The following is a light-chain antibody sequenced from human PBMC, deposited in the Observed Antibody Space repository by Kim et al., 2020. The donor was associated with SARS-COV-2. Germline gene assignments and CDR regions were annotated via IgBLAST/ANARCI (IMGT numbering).Light chain of an antibody. CDR3: LQHSTHPIT. V-gene: IGKV1-17*01. Sequence: ASAGDSVPIPCRASQDIVNVVGLYPQKPGRAPKRLIYGASSLQSGVPSRFSGSRSGTDFTLTISSVQPEDFATYFCLQHSTHPITFGQGTRLESK. J-gene: IGKJ5*01. CDR2: GAS. CDR1: QDIVNV.